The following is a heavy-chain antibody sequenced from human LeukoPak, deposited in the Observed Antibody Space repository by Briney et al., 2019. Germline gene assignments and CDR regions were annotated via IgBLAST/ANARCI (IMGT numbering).Heavy chain of an antibody. V-gene: IGHV1-18*01. CDR3: AREGYCSSTSCFYYYYGMDV. J-gene: IGHJ6*02. D-gene: IGHD2-2*01. CDR1: GYTFTSYG. Sequence: GASVKVSCKASGYTFTSYGISWVRQAPGQGLEWMGWISAYNGNTNYAQKLQGRVTMTTDTSTSTAYMELRSLRSDDTAVYYCAREGYCSSTSCFYYYYGMDVWAKGPRSPSP. CDR2: ISAYNGNT.